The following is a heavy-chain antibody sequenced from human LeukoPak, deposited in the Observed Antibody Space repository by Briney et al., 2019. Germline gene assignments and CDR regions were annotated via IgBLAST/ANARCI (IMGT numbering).Heavy chain of an antibody. CDR1: GFTFSSYW. D-gene: IGHD1-14*01. CDR2: ISGSGGST. J-gene: IGHJ4*02. Sequence: PSGGSLRLSCAASGFTFSSYWMHWVRQAPGKGLVWVSAISGSGGSTYYADSVKGRFTISRDNSKNTLYLQMNSLRAEDTAVYYCAKEPSRGTYGKFDYWGQGTLVTVSS. CDR3: AKEPSRGTYGKFDY. V-gene: IGHV3-23*01.